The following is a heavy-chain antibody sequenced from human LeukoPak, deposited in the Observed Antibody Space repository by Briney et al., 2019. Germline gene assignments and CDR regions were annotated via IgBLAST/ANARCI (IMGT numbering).Heavy chain of an antibody. V-gene: IGHV3-30*02. J-gene: IGHJ2*01. Sequence: PGGSLRLSCAASGLTFSSYGIHWVRQAPGKGLEWVAFIRYDGSNKYHADSVKGRFTISRDNAKNSLYLQMNSLRAEDTALYYCASSITMVRGVISANWYFDLWGRGTLVTVSS. CDR1: GLTFSSYG. CDR2: IRYDGSNK. D-gene: IGHD3-10*01. CDR3: ASSITMVRGVISANWYFDL.